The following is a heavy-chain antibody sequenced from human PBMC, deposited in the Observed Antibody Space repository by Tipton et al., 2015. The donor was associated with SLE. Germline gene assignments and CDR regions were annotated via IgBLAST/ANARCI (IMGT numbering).Heavy chain of an antibody. V-gene: IGHV4-59*11. CDR2: MYYSGST. CDR1: GGSISSHY. J-gene: IGHJ3*02. Sequence: TLSLTCAVSGGSISSHYWNWIRQPPGKGLEWIGYMYYSGSTNYNPSLKSRVTISIDTSKNQFSLRLSSVTAADTAVYYCARDLKRGGGAFDIWGQGTMVTVSS. D-gene: IGHD3-16*01. CDR3: ARDLKRGGGAFDI.